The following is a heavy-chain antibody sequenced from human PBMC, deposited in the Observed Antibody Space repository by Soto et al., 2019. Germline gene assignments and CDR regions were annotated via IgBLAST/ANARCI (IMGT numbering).Heavy chain of an antibody. CDR2: IYSGGST. Sequence: LSLTCTVSRDSISSSYWSWIRQSPGKGLEWVSVIYSGGSTYYADSVKGRFTISRDNSKNTLYLQMNSLRAEDTAVYYCARDAYDSSGYYPGYWGQGTLVTVS. CDR1: RDSISSSY. J-gene: IGHJ4*02. D-gene: IGHD3-22*01. V-gene: IGHV3-66*01. CDR3: ARDAYDSSGYYPGY.